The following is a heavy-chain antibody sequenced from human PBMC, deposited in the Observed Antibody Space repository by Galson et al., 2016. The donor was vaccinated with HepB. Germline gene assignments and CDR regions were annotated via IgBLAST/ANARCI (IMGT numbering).Heavy chain of an antibody. CDR1: GFVFNNYP. D-gene: IGHD6-19*01. V-gene: IGHV3-23*01. CDR2: IGNGGFQ. Sequence: SLRLSCAASGFVFNNYPMTWVRQAPGKGLEWVSTIGNGGFQHYADSVKGRFTVSRDNSRNTLYLQMDSLTADDTALYFCAREGYSSGHCGAFDIWGRGTVVAVSS. CDR3: AREGYSSGHCGAFDI. J-gene: IGHJ3*02.